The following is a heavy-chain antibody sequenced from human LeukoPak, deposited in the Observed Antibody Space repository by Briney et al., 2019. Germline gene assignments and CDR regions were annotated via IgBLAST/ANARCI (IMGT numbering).Heavy chain of an antibody. Sequence: GASVKLSCKASGGTFSSYTISWVRQSPGQRLEWMGRIIPIHGIAKYAQKFQGRVTITADKSTSTAYMELSSLRSEDTAVYYCARDGVVRPPDCSSTSRPYNYYYYGMDVWGQGTTVTVSS. CDR3: ARDGVVRPPDCSSTSRPYNYYYYGMDV. J-gene: IGHJ6*02. D-gene: IGHD2-2*01. CDR2: IIPIHGIA. V-gene: IGHV1-69*02. CDR1: GGTFSSYT.